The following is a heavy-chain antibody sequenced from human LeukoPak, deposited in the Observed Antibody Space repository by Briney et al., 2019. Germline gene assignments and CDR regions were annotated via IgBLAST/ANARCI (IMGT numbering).Heavy chain of an antibody. CDR3: ARGYSLDY. Sequence: SETLSLTCTVSGGSISTGGYYWSWIRQPPGKGLEWIGYIYYSGSTYYTPSLRGRVTISVDTSKNQFSLNLSSVTAADTAVYYCARGYSLDYWGQGTLVTVSS. J-gene: IGHJ4*02. D-gene: IGHD5-18*01. CDR1: GGSISTGGYY. V-gene: IGHV4-30-4*01. CDR2: IYYSGST.